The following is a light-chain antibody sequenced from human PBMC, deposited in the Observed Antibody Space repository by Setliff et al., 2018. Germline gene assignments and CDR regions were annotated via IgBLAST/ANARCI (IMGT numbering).Light chain of an antibody. CDR2: DVT. CDR1: SIDVSGYNY. Sequence: QSVLTQPPFASGSPGQSVTISCAGTSIDVSGYNYVSWYQQHPGKAPQLIIYDVTKRPSGVPDRFSGSKSGNTASLTVSGLQAEDEADYYCSSYAGSNNFVFGTGTKVTVL. CDR3: SSYAGSNNFV. J-gene: IGLJ1*01. V-gene: IGLV2-8*01.